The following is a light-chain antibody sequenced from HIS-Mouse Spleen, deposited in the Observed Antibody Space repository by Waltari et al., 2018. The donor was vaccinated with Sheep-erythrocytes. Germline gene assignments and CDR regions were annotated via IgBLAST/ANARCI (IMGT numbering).Light chain of an antibody. CDR1: QGISSY. V-gene: IGKV1-9*01. J-gene: IGKJ2*01. CDR3: QQLNSYPYT. Sequence: DIQLTQSPSFLSASLGDRVTITCRASQGISSYLAWYQQKTGKDPKLLIYAASTLQSGVPSRFSGSGSGTEFTLTISSLQPEDFATYYCQQLNSYPYTFGQGTKLEIK. CDR2: AAS.